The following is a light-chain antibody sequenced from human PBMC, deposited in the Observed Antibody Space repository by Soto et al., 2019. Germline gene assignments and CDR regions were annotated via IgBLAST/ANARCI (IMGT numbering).Light chain of an antibody. J-gene: IGKJ4*01. V-gene: IGKV1D-16*01. CDR2: AAS. CDR1: QGITNW. Sequence: IQMTQSPSSVSASVGDRLTITCRASQGITNWLAWYQQKPGKAPKXXIYAASGLPSGVPSRFSVSGSGTEFTLTISRLKNDDFATYYCQQYSSYPFTFCGGTKVDIK. CDR3: QQYSSYPFT.